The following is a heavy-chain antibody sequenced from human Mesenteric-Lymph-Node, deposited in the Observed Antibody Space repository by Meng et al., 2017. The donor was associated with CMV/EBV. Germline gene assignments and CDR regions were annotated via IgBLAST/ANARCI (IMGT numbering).Heavy chain of an antibody. D-gene: IGHD6-13*01. V-gene: IGHV1-2*04. CDR1: GYTFTAHY. CDR3: AREYSSSWFDY. J-gene: IGHJ4*02. Sequence: SCKTSGYTFTAHYMHWVRQAPGQGLEWMGWINPNSGVINYAQKFQGWVTMTRDTSISTVYVELSRLRSGDTAVYYCAREYSSSWFDYWGQGTLVTVSS. CDR2: INPNSGVI.